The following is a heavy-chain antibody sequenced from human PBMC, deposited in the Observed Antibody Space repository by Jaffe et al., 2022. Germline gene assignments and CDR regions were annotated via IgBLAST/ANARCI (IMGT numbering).Heavy chain of an antibody. Sequence: EVQLVQSGAEVKKPGESLKISCKGSGYSFTSYWIGWVRQMPGKGLEWMGIIYPGDSDTRYSPSFQGQVTISADKSISTAYLQWSSLKASDTAMYYCVRHWAPPEFKSCSGGSCYSMYYFDYWGQGTLVTVSS. CDR3: VRHWAPPEFKSCSGGSCYSMYYFDY. CDR1: GYSFTSYW. J-gene: IGHJ4*02. CDR2: IYPGDSDT. D-gene: IGHD2-15*01. V-gene: IGHV5-51*01.